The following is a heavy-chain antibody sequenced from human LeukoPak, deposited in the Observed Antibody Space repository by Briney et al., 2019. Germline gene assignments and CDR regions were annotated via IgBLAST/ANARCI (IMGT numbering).Heavy chain of an antibody. Sequence: SETLSLTCAVYGGSLSGYYWSWIRQPPGKGLEWIGEINHSGSTNYNPSLKSRVTISVDTSKNQFSLKLSSVTAADTAVYYCARRKITFGGVIVYYFDYWGQGTLVTVSS. CDR2: INHSGST. CDR1: GGSLSGYY. CDR3: ARRKITFGGVIVYYFDY. D-gene: IGHD3-16*02. J-gene: IGHJ4*02. V-gene: IGHV4-34*01.